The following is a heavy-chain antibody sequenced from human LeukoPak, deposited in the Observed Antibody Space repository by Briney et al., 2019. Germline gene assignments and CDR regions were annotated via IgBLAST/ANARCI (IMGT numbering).Heavy chain of an antibody. D-gene: IGHD5-18*01. CDR2: YSGSGGST. J-gene: IGHJ4*02. CDR3: AKDQWLGVDTAMAPTF. V-gene: IGHV3-23*01. Sequence: GALRLFCGGPGFPFNRFGMSLVRQAPGEGVELGSGYSGSGGSTYYADSVKGRFTISRDNSKNTLYLQMNSLRAEDTAVYYCAKDQWLGVDTAMAPTFWGQGTLVTVSS. CDR1: GFPFNRFG.